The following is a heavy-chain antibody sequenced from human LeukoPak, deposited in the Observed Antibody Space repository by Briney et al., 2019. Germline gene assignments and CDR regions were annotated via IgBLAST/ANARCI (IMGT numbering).Heavy chain of an antibody. CDR1: GFTLGSYA. J-gene: IGHJ4*02. D-gene: IGHD3-10*01. Sequence: GGSLRLSCAGSGFTLGSYAMSWVRQAPGKGLEWISAISGNGYNTYYADSVKGRFTISSESSGNTLYLQMHNLRAEDTAVYYCAKGVRLWFAFYFDYWGQGTLVTVSS. V-gene: IGHV3-23*01. CDR3: AKGVRLWFAFYFDY. CDR2: ISGNGYNT.